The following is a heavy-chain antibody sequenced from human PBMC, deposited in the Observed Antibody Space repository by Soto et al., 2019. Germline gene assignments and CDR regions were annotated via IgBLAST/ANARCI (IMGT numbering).Heavy chain of an antibody. J-gene: IGHJ3*01. V-gene: IGHV3-21*01. Sequence: EVQLVESGGGLVKPGGSLRLSCAASGFTFRSHSMKWVRQAPEKGLEWVSSISSGSDYIFYADSVKGRFTISRDNAKNSLFLQMNSLTAEDTAVYYCARSPVGDAFNVWGQGTVVTVSS. CDR1: GFTFRSHS. CDR2: ISSGSDYI. CDR3: ARSPVGDAFNV.